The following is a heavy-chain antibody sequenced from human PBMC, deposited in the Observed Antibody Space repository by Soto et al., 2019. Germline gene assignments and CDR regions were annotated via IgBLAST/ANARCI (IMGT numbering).Heavy chain of an antibody. J-gene: IGHJ4*01. D-gene: IGHD3-22*01. Sequence: PSETLSLTCTVSGYPISSGSYWAWIRQPPGKGPDWIASIYHGGTTFYNPSLKSRITISVDTSNNQFSLKLTSVTAADTAVYYCATVHVMVVADSTFDYWGHGTLVTVSS. CDR1: GYPISSGSY. CDR3: ATVHVMVVADSTFDY. V-gene: IGHV4-38-2*02. CDR2: IYHGGTT.